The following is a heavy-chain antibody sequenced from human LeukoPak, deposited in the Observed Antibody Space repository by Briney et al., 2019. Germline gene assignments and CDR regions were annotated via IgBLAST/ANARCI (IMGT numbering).Heavy chain of an antibody. Sequence: PGGSRGLSCAASGFTVSINYMSWVRQAPGKGLEWVSVIYSGGNTYYADSVKGRFTISRDNSKNTVYLQMNSLRAEDTAVYYCARGETSSYDYWGQGTLVTVSS. CDR2: IYSGGNT. V-gene: IGHV3-53*01. CDR3: ARGETSSYDY. D-gene: IGHD2-2*01. J-gene: IGHJ4*02. CDR1: GFTVSINY.